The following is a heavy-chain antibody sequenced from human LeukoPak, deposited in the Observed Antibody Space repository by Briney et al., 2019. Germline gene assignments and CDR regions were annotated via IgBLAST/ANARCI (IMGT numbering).Heavy chain of an antibody. CDR2: INHSGST. Sequence: NPSETLSLTCAVYGGSFSGYYWSWIRQPPGKGLEWIGEINHSGSTNYNPSLKSRVTISVDTSKNQFPLKLSSVTAADTAVYYCARGKWLVRLGYWGQGTLVTVSS. CDR3: ARGKWLVRLGY. D-gene: IGHD6-19*01. V-gene: IGHV4-34*01. CDR1: GGSFSGYY. J-gene: IGHJ4*02.